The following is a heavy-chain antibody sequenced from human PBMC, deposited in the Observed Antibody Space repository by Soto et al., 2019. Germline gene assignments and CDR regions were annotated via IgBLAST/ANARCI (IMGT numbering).Heavy chain of an antibody. D-gene: IGHD3-16*01. J-gene: IGHJ6*02. CDR3: ATGIRDYGMDV. Sequence: QVQLVQSGAEVKKPGSSVKVSCKASGGTFSSYAISCVRQAPGQGLEWMRGIIPIFGTANYAQKFQGRVTITADESTGTAYMELSSLGSEDTAVDYCATGIRDYGMDVWGQGTTVTVSS. V-gene: IGHV1-69*01. CDR2: IIPIFGTA. CDR1: GGTFSSYA.